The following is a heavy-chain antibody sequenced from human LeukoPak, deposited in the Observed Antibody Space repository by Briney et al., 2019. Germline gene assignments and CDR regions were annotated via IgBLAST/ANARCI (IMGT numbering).Heavy chain of an antibody. J-gene: IGHJ6*03. CDR3: ARHPVGDFYYYYMDV. Sequence: SETLSLTCAVYGGSFSGYFWSWLRQPPGKGLEWIAEIDHSGSSNYNPSLKSRLTISVDTSKNQFSLKLSSVTAADTAVYYCARHPVGDFYYYYMDVWGKGTTVTISS. V-gene: IGHV4-34*01. CDR2: IDHSGSS. D-gene: IGHD3-16*01. CDR1: GGSFSGYF.